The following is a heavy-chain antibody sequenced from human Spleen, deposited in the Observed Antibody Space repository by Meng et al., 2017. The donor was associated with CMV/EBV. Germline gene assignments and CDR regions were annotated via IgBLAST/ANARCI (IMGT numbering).Heavy chain of an antibody. V-gene: IGHV3-9*01. CDR3: AKDVVPAAIADHAFDI. CDR1: GFTFDDYA. Sequence: GGSLRLSCAASGFTFDDYAMHWVRQAPGKGLEWVSGISWNSGSIGYADSVKGRFTISRDNAKNSLYLQMNSLRAEDTALYYCAKDVVPAAIADHAFDIWGQGTMVTVSS. D-gene: IGHD2-2*01. CDR2: ISWNSGSI. J-gene: IGHJ3*02.